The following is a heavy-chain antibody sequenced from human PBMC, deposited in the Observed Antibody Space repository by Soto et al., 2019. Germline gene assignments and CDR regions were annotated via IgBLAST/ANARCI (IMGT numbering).Heavy chain of an antibody. D-gene: IGHD5-18*01. CDR3: ARGKVDTAMVTPFDY. CDR1: GFTFSTYA. CDR2: ISSSSRYI. J-gene: IGHJ4*02. Sequence: GGSLRLSCAASGFTFSTYAMTWVRQAPGRGLEWVSSISSSSRYIYYADSVKGRFTISRDNAKNSLYLQMNSLRAEDTAVYYCARGKVDTAMVTPFDYWGQGTLVTVSS. V-gene: IGHV3-21*01.